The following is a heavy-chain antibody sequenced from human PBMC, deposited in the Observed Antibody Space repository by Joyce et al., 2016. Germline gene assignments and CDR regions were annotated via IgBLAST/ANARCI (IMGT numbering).Heavy chain of an antibody. CDR2: INYNGST. J-gene: IGHJ3*02. V-gene: IGHV4-31*03. CDR3: ARDSGNAFDI. D-gene: IGHD1-26*01. CDR1: GGSISSGGYY. Sequence: QVRLQESGPGPVKPSQTLSLTCTVSGGSISSGGYYWSWIRQQPGKGLEWIGYINYNGSTYYNPSLQGRITMSVDTSKNKFSLKLSSVTAADTAVYYCARDSGNAFDIWGQGTMVTVSS.